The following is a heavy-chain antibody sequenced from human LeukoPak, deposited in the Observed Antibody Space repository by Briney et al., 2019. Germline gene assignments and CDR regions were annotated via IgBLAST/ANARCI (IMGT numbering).Heavy chain of an antibody. CDR1: GFTLSSYS. V-gene: IGHV3-48*04. Sequence: GGSLRLSCAASGFTLSSYSMNWVRQAPGKGLEWVSYISSSSSTIYYADSVKGRFTISRDNAKNSLYLQVNSLRAEDTAVYYCARVSAGNYYYYYYMDVWGKGTTVTVSS. J-gene: IGHJ6*03. CDR3: ARVSAGNYYYYYYMDV. D-gene: IGHD6-13*01. CDR2: ISSSSSTI.